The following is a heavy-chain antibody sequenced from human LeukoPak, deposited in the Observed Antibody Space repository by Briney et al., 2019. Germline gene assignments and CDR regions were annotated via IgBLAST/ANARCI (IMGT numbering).Heavy chain of an antibody. CDR1: GGTFSSYA. D-gene: IGHD3-22*01. CDR3: ARMPTMIVVFARYGMDV. CDR2: IIPILGIA. J-gene: IGHJ6*02. Sequence: SVKVSCKASGGTFSSYAISWVRQAPGQGLEWMGRIIPILGIANYAQKFQGRVTITADKSTSTAYMELSSLRSEDTAVYYCARMPTMIVVFARYGMDVWGQGTTVTVSS. V-gene: IGHV1-69*04.